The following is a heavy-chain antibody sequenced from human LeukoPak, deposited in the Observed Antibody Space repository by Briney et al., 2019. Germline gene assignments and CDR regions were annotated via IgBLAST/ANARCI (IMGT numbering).Heavy chain of an antibody. V-gene: IGHV4-31*03. CDR3: ARGSYYDSSGYPQ. CDR2: IYYSGST. CDR1: GGSISSGGYY. D-gene: IGHD3-22*01. J-gene: IGHJ4*02. Sequence: SQTLSLTCTVSGGSISSGGYYWSWIRQHPGKGLEWIGYIYYSGSTYYNPSLKSRVTISVDTSKNQFSLKLSSVTAADTAVYYCARGSYYDSSGYPQWGQGTLVTVSS.